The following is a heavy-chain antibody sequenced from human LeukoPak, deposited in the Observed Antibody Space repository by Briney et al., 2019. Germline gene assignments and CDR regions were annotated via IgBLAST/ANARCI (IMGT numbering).Heavy chain of an antibody. CDR3: ARGGSYYDVLTGYYTSYYYHGMDV. J-gene: IGHJ6*02. CDR2: INTNTGNP. D-gene: IGHD3-9*01. V-gene: IGHV7-4-1*02. Sequence: VSVKVSCKASGYTFTSYAINWVRQAPGQGLECMGWINTNTGNPTFAQGFTGRFVFSLDTSVSTAYLQISSLKAEDTAVYYCARGGSYYDVLTGYYTSYYYHGMDVWGQGTTVTVSS. CDR1: GYTFTSYA.